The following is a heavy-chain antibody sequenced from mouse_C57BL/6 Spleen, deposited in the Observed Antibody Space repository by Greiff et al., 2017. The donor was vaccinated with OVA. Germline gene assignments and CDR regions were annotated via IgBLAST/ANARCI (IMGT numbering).Heavy chain of an antibody. V-gene: IGHV1-72*01. CDR3: ASGGITTVARYARDY. CDR2: IDPNSGGT. D-gene: IGHD1-1*01. CDR1: GYTFTSSW. J-gene: IGHJ4*01. Sequence: QVQLKQPGAELVKPGASVKLSCKASGYTFTSSWMHWVKQRPGRGLEWIGRIDPNSGGTKYTETLKSKATLTVDKPSSTAYMQLSSLTSEDSAVYYCASGGITTVARYARDYWGQGTSVTVSS.